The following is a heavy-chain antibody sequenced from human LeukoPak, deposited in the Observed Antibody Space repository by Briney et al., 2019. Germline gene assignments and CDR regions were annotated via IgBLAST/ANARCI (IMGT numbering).Heavy chain of an antibody. CDR3: ARARVVWDYGDYVGFFDS. J-gene: IGHJ4*02. Sequence: SETLSLTCTVSGGSISSSNFYWGWIRQPPGKGLEWIGYIYYSGNTNYSPSLKSRVTISVDTSKNQFSLKLSSVTAADTAVYYCARARVVWDYGDYVGFFDSWDQGTLVTVSS. CDR1: GGSISSSNFY. D-gene: IGHD4-17*01. CDR2: IYYSGNT. V-gene: IGHV4-61*05.